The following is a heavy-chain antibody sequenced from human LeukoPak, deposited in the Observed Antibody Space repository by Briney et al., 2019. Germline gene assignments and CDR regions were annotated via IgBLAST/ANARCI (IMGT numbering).Heavy chain of an antibody. J-gene: IGHJ3*02. V-gene: IGHV4-59*01. Sequence: TASETLSLTCTVSGGSISSYYWSWIRQPPGKGLEWIGYIYHSGTTNYNPSLKSRVTISVDTSKSQFSLKLSSVTAADTAVFYCARGPMVPLWAFDIWGQGTMVTVSS. CDR2: IYHSGTT. D-gene: IGHD2-8*01. CDR1: GGSISSYY. CDR3: ARGPMVPLWAFDI.